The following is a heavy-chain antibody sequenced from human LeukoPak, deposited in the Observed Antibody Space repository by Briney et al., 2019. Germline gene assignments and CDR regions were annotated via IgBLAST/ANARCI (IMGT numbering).Heavy chain of an antibody. J-gene: IGHJ4*02. CDR1: GYSFTTYW. V-gene: IGHV5-51*01. D-gene: IGHD2-2*01. CDR2: IYPGDSET. CDR3: ARRYCSSTSCHLDY. Sequence: GESLKISCKASGYSFTTYWIGWVRQMPGKGLEWMGIIYPGDSETRYSPSFQGQVTISADRSISTAYLQWSSLKASDTAIYYCARRYCSSTSCHLDYWGQGTLVTVSS.